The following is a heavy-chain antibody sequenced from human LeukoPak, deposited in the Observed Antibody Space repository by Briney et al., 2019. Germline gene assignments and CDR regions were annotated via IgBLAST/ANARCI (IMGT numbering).Heavy chain of an antibody. CDR1: GFTVSSNY. CDR2: IYTGGNT. D-gene: IGHD5-24*01. V-gene: IGHV3-66*01. Sequence: PGGSLRLSCAASGFTVSSNYMSWVRQAPGKGLEWVSVIYTGGNTYDADSVKGRFTISRDKSKNMLYLQMNSLRAEDTAVYYCARDIGGTVEVATMNYWGQGTLVTVSS. CDR3: ARDIGGTVEVATMNY. J-gene: IGHJ4*02.